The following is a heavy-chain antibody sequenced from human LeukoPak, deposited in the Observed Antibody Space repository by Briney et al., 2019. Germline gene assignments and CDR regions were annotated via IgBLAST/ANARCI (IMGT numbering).Heavy chain of an antibody. CDR1: GGSISSGGYY. CDR2: IYYSGST. V-gene: IGHV4-31*03. CDR3: ARSFSGWYGLDAFDI. D-gene: IGHD6-19*01. J-gene: IGHJ3*02. Sequence: SQTLSLTCTVSGGSISSGGYYWSWIRQHPGKGLEWIGYIYYSGSTYYNPSLKSRVTISVDTSKNQFSLKLSSVTAADTAVYYCARSFSGWYGLDAFDIWAKGQWSPSLQ.